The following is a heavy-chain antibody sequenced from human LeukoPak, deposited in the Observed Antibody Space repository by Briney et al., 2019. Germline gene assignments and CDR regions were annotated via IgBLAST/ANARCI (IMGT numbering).Heavy chain of an antibody. V-gene: IGHV4-38-2*02. D-gene: IGHD6-19*01. J-gene: IGHJ3*02. Sequence: SETLSLTCTVSGYSISSGYYWGWIRPPPGKGLEWIGSIYHSGSTYYNPSLKSRVTISVDTSKNQFSLKLSSVTAADTAVYYCARHNVSVAGTNAFDIWGQGTMVTVSS. CDR1: GYSISSGYY. CDR2: IYHSGST. CDR3: ARHNVSVAGTNAFDI.